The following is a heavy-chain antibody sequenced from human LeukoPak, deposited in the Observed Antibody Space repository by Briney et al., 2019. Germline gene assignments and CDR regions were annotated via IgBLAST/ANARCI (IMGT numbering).Heavy chain of an antibody. CDR3: ARGYSGWYGYYFDY. CDR1: GGTFSSYA. Sequence: SVKVSRKASGGTFSSYAISWVRQAPGQGLEWMGGIIPIFGTANYAQKFQGRVTITTDESTSTAYMELSSLRSEDTAVYYCARGYSGWYGYYFDYWGQGTLVTVSS. J-gene: IGHJ4*02. CDR2: IIPIFGTA. V-gene: IGHV1-69*05. D-gene: IGHD6-19*01.